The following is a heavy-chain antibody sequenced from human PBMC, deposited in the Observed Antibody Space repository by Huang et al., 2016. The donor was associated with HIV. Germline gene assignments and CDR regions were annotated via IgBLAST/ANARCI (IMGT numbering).Heavy chain of an antibody. Sequence: QAHLVQSGSELKKPGASVQVSCKASGYSLTSYPMSWVRQAPGQGLEWRGWINTNTGTPTYAQCFTGRFVFSLDTSVSTAYLKISSLKSEDTAIYYCAKDMVFGVDPYYFDTWGQGTLVTVFS. CDR1: GYSLTSYP. D-gene: IGHD3-3*01. V-gene: IGHV7-4-1*02. CDR2: INTNTGTP. CDR3: AKDMVFGVDPYYFDT. J-gene: IGHJ4*02.